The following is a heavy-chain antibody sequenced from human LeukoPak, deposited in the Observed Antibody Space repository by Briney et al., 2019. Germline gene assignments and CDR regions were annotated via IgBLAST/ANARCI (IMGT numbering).Heavy chain of an antibody. CDR2: ILGYGGST. D-gene: IGHD5-24*01. J-gene: IGHJ4*02. Sequence: GGSLSLSCAASGFTFSNYAMSWVRQAPGKGLEWVATILGYGGSTYYADSVEGRFTISRDNSKNTLYLQLNSLTTEDTAVYYCAKMAGYNSRFDYWGQGTLVTVSS. CDR1: GFTFSNYA. V-gene: IGHV3-23*01. CDR3: AKMAGYNSRFDY.